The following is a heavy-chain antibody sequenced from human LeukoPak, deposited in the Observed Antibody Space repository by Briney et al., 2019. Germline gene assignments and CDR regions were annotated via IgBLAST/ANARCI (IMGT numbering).Heavy chain of an antibody. CDR1: GDSIDSSNYY. D-gene: IGHD1-1*01. Sequence: PSETLSLTCTVSGDSIDSSNYYWAWIRQPPGKGLEWIATIHYSGTTFYNMSVKSRVAISIDSSKNQFPLKLSSVSASDTAVYFCTSGCAEVLLVAEAFDHWGQGTLVTVSS. CDR2: IHYSGTT. V-gene: IGHV4-39*01. J-gene: IGHJ5*02. CDR3: TSGCAEVLLVAEAFDH.